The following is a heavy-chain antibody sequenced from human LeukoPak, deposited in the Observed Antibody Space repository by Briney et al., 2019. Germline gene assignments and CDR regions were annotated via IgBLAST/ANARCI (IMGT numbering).Heavy chain of an antibody. CDR1: GGSINSFY. V-gene: IGHV4-4*07. CDR3: ARGRDYYYYMDV. J-gene: IGHJ6*03. Sequence: SETLSLTCTVSGGSINSFYWSWIRQPAGQGLEWIGRIYSGGSTDYNPSLKSRVIISVDKSKSQFSLKLNSVTAADTAVYYCARGRDYYYYMDVWGKGTTVTVSS. CDR2: IYSGGST.